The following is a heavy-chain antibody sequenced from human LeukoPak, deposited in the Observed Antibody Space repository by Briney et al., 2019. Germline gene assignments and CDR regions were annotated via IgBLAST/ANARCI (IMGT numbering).Heavy chain of an antibody. V-gene: IGHV3-48*03. J-gene: IGHJ4*02. CDR1: GFTFSSYE. CDR3: AKASAMIVVVSKHFDY. Sequence: GGSLRLSCAASGFTFSSYEMNWVRQAPGKGLEWVSYISSSGSTIYYADSVKGRFTISRDNAKNTLYLQMNSLRAEDTAVYYCAKASAMIVVVSKHFDYWGQGTLVTVSS. CDR2: ISSSGSTI. D-gene: IGHD3-22*01.